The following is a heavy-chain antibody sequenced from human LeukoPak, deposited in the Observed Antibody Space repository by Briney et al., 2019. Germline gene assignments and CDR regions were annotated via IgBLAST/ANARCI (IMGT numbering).Heavy chain of an antibody. D-gene: IGHD3-3*01. CDR3: AGPGGFWSGYYLY. CDR2: IYFSGST. V-gene: IGHV4-59*01. J-gene: IGHJ4*02. CDR1: GGSISSYY. Sequence: SETLSLTCSVSGGSISSYYWSWIRQPPGKGLEWFGYIYFSGSTNYNPSLKSRVTISVDMTKNQFSLKLSSVTAADTAVYYCAGPGGFWSGYYLYWGQGILVTVSS.